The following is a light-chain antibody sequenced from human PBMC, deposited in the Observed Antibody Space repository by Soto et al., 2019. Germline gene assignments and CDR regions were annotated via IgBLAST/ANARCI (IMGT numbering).Light chain of an antibody. Sequence: IQMTQSPSSVSASAGDRVVIICRASQGISTSFAWYQQRPGKAPKLLIFGATTLQSGVPSRFSASGSGPDFTLTISSLQPEDFATYYCLQDYNYPWTFGQGTKVDIK. V-gene: IGKV1-6*01. J-gene: IGKJ1*01. CDR1: QGISTS. CDR2: GAT. CDR3: LQDYNYPWT.